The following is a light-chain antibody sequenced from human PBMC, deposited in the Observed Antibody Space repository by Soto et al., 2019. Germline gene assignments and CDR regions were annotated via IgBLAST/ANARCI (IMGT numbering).Light chain of an antibody. V-gene: IGKV3D-7*01. J-gene: IGKJ1*01. CDR1: QSVSSSY. CDR3: QQDYGT. Sequence: PGERVTLSCRASQSVSSSYLTWYQQKPGQAPRLLIYGASTRATSIPARFSGSGSGTDFTLTISSLQPEDFAVYYCQQDYGTFGQGTKVDIK. CDR2: GAS.